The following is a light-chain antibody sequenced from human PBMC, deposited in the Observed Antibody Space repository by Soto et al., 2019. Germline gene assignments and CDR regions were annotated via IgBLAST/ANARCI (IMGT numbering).Light chain of an antibody. J-gene: IGKJ1*01. V-gene: IGKV1-17*01. CDR3: LQHNSYPFT. CDR1: KAFGKD. CDR2: AAS. Sequence: DIQMTQSPSSLSASVGDRCTITCRPIKAFGKDLGWFQQKPGKAPKRLIYAASSLQSGVPSRFSGSGSGTEFTLTISSLQPEDFATYYCLQHNSYPFTFGQGTKVEIK.